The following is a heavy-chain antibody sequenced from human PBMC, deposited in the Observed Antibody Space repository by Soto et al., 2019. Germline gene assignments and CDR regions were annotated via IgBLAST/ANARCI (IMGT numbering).Heavy chain of an antibody. CDR3: ARDYGGERDYYYYGMDV. Sequence: SETLSLTCTVSGGSISSGGYYWSWIRQHPGKGLEWIGYIYYSGSTYYNPSLKSRVTISVDTSKNQFSLKLSSVTAADTAVYYCARDYGGERDYYYYGMDVWGRGTTVTVSS. J-gene: IGHJ6*02. V-gene: IGHV4-31*03. CDR2: IYYSGST. CDR1: GGSISSGGYY. D-gene: IGHD2-21*01.